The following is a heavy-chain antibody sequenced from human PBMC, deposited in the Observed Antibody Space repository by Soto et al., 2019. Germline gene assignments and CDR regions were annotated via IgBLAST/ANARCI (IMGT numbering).Heavy chain of an antibody. D-gene: IGHD3-10*01. CDR3: AKDQEGSGSHWLGYNYYGMDV. V-gene: IGHV3-23*01. Sequence: GGSLRLSCAASGFTFSSYAMSWVRQAPGKGLEWVSAISGSGGSTYYADSVKGRFSISMDNAKNSLYLQMNSLRAEDTAVYFCAKDQEGSGSHWLGYNYYGMDVWGQGTTVTVSS. CDR2: ISGSGGST. J-gene: IGHJ6*02. CDR1: GFTFSSYA.